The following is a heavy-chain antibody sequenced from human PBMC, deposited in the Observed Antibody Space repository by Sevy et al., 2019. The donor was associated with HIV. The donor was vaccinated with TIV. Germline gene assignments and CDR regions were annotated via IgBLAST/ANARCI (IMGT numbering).Heavy chain of an antibody. CDR3: ARDDRVSGWLFDY. J-gene: IGHJ4*02. CDR1: GLTFSNFW. Sequence: GGSLRLSCAASGLTFSNFWMTWVRQAPGKGLEWVANINADGGVKYYVDSVEGRFTISRDNSKNSLFLQMNSLRVEDTAIYYCARDDRVSGWLFDYWGQGTPVTVSS. D-gene: IGHD6-19*01. V-gene: IGHV3-7*01. CDR2: INADGGVK.